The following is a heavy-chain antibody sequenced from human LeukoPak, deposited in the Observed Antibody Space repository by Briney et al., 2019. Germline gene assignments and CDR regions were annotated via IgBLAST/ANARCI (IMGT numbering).Heavy chain of an antibody. D-gene: IGHD3-10*01. J-gene: IGHJ4*02. CDR2: IRSKAYGGTT. CDR1: GFTFGDYA. V-gene: IGHV3-49*04. Sequence: GGSLRLSCTASGFTFGDYAMSWVRQAPGKGLEWVGFIRSKAYGGTTEYAASVKGRFTISRDDSKSIAYLQMNSLKTEDTAVYYCTRDSAHDVGLAYYYGSGSYYMGDYWGQGTLVTVSS. CDR3: TRDSAHDVGLAYYYGSGSYYMGDY.